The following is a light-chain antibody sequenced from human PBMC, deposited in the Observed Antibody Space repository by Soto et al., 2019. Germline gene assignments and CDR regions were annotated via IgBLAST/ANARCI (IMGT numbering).Light chain of an antibody. CDR2: DVS. CDR1: SSDIGGYNY. Sequence: QSALTQPASVSGSPGQSITISWTGTSSDIGGYNYVSWYQQHPGKAPKLMIYDVSNRPSGVSNRFSGSKSGNTASLTISGLQAEDEADYYCNSYTSSNTLYVFGTGTKLTVL. CDR3: NSYTSSNTLYV. V-gene: IGLV2-14*01. J-gene: IGLJ1*01.